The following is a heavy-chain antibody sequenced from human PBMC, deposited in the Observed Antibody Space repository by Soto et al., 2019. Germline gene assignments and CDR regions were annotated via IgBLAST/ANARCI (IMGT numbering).Heavy chain of an antibody. J-gene: IGHJ5*02. D-gene: IGHD6-13*01. CDR3: TRPKTIGAAAGKGWFDP. V-gene: IGHV4-30-2*03. CDR1: GDTISTGGYT. CDR2: T. Sequence: SETLSLTCDVAGDTISTGGYTWAWIRQPPGKALEWIGSTYYSPSLKGRLIISVDPSKNQFSLKLTSVTAADTAMYYCTRPKTIGAAAGKGWFDPWGQGTLVTVSS.